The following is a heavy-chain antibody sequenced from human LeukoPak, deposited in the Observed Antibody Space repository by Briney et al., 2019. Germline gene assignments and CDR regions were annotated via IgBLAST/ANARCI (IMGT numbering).Heavy chain of an antibody. Sequence: GSLRLSCAASGFTFSRYWMHWVRQAPGKGPVWVSRINPDGSSTNYADSVKGRFTISRDNAKNTLYLQMNSLRAEDTAVYYCASVGSGSLYFSDYWGRGTLVTVSS. J-gene: IGHJ4*02. CDR3: ASVGSGSLYFSDY. CDR1: GFTFSRYW. CDR2: INPDGSST. D-gene: IGHD1-26*01. V-gene: IGHV3-74*01.